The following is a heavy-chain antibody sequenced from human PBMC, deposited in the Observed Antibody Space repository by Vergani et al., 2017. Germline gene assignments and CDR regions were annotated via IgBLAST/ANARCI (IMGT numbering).Heavy chain of an antibody. J-gene: IGHJ6*02. D-gene: IGHD3-10*01. V-gene: IGHV4-39*01. CDR2: IYSCGST. CDR3: ARAYYYGSGRFFMDV. CDR1: GCSISSSSYY. Sequence: QLPLQASGPGLVNPSATLSLTYLVSGCSISSSSYYCGWLRPPPGKGLEWIGSIYSCGSTYYNPSLKSRVPISVDTSKNQFSLKLSSVTAADTAVYYCARAYYYGSGRFFMDVWGQGTTVTVSS.